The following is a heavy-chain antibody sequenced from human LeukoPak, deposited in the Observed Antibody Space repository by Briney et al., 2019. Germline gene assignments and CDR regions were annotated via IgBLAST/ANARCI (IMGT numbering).Heavy chain of an antibody. CDR3: AKGPMTLGFDY. J-gene: IGHJ4*02. CDR2: ISGTGGST. D-gene: IGHD4/OR15-4a*01. V-gene: IGHV3-23*01. CDR1: GFTFTNYA. Sequence: TGGSLRLSCAASGFTFTNYAMSWVRQAPGQGLEWVSSISGTGGSTYYADSVKGRFTISRDNSKNTLYLQMNSLRAEDTAVYYCAKGPMTLGFDYWGQGTLVTVSS.